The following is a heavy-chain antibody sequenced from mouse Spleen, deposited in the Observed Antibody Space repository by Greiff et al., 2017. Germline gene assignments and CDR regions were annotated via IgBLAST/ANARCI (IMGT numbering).Heavy chain of an antibody. V-gene: IGHV1-15*01. J-gene: IGHJ3*01. D-gene: IGHD1-1*02. CDR1: GYTFTDYE. CDR3: ARGVDAY. Sequence: QVQLKESGAELVRPGASVTLSCKASGYTFTDYEMHWVKQTPVHGLEWIGAIDPETGGTAYNQKFKGKAILTADKSSSTAYMELRSLTSEDSAVYYCARGVDAYWGQGTLVTVSA. CDR2: IDPETGGT.